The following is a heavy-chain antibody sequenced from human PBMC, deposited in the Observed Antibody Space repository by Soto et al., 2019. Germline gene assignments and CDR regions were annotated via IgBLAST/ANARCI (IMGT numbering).Heavy chain of an antibody. Sequence: SETLSLTCTVSGGSISSGGYYWSWIRQHPGKGLEWIGYIYYSGSTYYNPSLKSRVTISVDTSKNQFSLKLSSVTAADTAVYYCARGEYCSGGSCYDFDYWGQGTLVTVS. CDR2: IYYSGST. V-gene: IGHV4-31*03. CDR3: ARGEYCSGGSCYDFDY. J-gene: IGHJ4*02. D-gene: IGHD2-15*01. CDR1: GGSISSGGYY.